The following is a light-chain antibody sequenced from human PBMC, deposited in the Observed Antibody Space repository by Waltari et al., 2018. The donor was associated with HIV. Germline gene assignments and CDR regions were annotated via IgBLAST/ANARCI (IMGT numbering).Light chain of an antibody. CDR1: SSNIGAGYF. CDR2: GDI. CDR3: QSYDRSLSASV. J-gene: IGLJ3*02. Sequence: QSVLTQPPSVSGVPGQRVTISCTGSSSNIGAGYFVHWSQQLPGTPPTLLIYGDINRPAGVPDRFSGTKSGNSASLAITGLQAEDEADYYCQSYDRSLSASVFGGGTKLTVL. V-gene: IGLV1-40*01.